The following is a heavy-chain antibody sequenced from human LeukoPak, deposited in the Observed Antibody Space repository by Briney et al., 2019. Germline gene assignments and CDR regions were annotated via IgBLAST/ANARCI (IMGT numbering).Heavy chain of an antibody. CDR3: ARDMSQYGSGSYGAFDI. J-gene: IGHJ3*02. V-gene: IGHV1-69*04. CDR1: GGTFSSYA. CDR2: IIPILGIA. D-gene: IGHD3-10*01. Sequence: EASVKVSCKASGGTFSSYAISWVRQAPGQGLEWMGRIIPILGIANYAQKFQGRVTITADKSTSTAYMELSSLRSEDTAVYYCARDMSQYGSGSYGAFDIWGQGTMVTVSS.